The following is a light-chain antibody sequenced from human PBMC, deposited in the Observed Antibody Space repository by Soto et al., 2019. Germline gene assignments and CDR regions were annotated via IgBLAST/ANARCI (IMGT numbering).Light chain of an antibody. Sequence: IQLTQTPSSLSASVGDRVTITCRASQDISSYLGWYQQKPGKAPKLLIYAASTLQSGVPSRFSGSGSGTDFTLTINSLQPEDFATYFCQQLNNYPSTFGGGTMVDI. CDR3: QQLNNYPST. CDR1: QDISSY. V-gene: IGKV1-9*01. J-gene: IGKJ4*01. CDR2: AAS.